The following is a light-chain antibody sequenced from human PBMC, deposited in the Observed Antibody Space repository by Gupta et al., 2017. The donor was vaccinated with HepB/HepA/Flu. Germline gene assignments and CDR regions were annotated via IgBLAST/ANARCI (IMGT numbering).Light chain of an antibody. CDR2: GND. CDR1: SSNIGAPFD. J-gene: IGLJ3*02. CDR3: QSYDKSLSGSV. V-gene: IGLV1-40*01. Sequence: QSVLTQPPSVSGAPGQRVTISCTGSSSNIGAPFDVHWYQHLPGTAPRLLIFGNDNRPSGVPDRFSGSKSGTSASLAITGLQAEDEADYYCQSYDKSLSGSVFGGGTKLTVL.